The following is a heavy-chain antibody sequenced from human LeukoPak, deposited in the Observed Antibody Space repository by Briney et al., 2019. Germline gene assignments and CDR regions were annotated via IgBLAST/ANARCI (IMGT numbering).Heavy chain of an antibody. CDR1: GYIFTNHG. CDR2: ISPYNGNT. D-gene: IGHD3-3*01. CDR3: AKDRRLRFLEWSSIGYFQH. V-gene: IGHV1-18*01. Sequence: ASVKVSCKTSGYIFTNHGISWVRQAPGQGLEWMGWISPYNGNTKYAQKFQGRVTMTTDTSTSTAYMELRSLRSDDTAVYYCAKDRRLRFLEWSSIGYFQHWGQGTLVAVSS. J-gene: IGHJ1*01.